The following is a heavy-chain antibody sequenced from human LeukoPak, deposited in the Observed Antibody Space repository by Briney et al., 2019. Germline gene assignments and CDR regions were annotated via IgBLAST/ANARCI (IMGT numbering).Heavy chain of an antibody. Sequence: SVKVSCKASGYTFTGYYMHWVRQAPGQGLEWMGGIIPIFGTANYAQKFQGRVTITADESTSTAYMELSSLRSEDTAVYYCARDRGSYGSGSYPLDYWGQGTLVTVSS. CDR3: ARDRGSYGSGSYPLDY. D-gene: IGHD3-10*01. CDR1: GYTFTGYY. J-gene: IGHJ4*02. CDR2: IIPIFGTA. V-gene: IGHV1-69*13.